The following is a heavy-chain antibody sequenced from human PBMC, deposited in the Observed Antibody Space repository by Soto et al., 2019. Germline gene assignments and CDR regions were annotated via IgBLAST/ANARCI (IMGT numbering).Heavy chain of an antibody. D-gene: IGHD3-9*01. CDR3: ASYCDILTGAYYYYGMDV. V-gene: IGHV4-59*01. CDR2: IYYSGST. Sequence: SETLSLTCTVSGGSISSYYWSWIRQPPGKGLEWIGYIYYSGSTNYNPSFKSRVTISVDTSKNQFSLKLRSDDTAVYYCASYCDILTGAYYYYGMDVWGQGTTVTVSS. CDR1: GGSISSYY. J-gene: IGHJ6*02.